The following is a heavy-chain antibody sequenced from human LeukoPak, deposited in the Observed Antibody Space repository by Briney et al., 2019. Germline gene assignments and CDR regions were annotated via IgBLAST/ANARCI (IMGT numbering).Heavy chain of an antibody. Sequence: SETLSLTCTVSGGSISSGGYYWSWIRQHPGKGLEWIGYIYYSGSTYYNPSLKSRVTISVDTSKNQFSLKLSSVTAADTAVYYCATGYCSGGSCYGGSSPPFDYWGQRTLVTVSS. CDR2: IYYSGST. CDR1: GGSISSGGYY. V-gene: IGHV4-31*03. J-gene: IGHJ4*02. D-gene: IGHD2-15*01. CDR3: ATGYCSGGSCYGGSSPPFDY.